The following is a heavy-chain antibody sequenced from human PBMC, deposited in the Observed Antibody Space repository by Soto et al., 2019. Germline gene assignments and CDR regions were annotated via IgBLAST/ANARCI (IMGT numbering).Heavy chain of an antibody. CDR2: INHSGST. CDR1: GGSFSGYY. J-gene: IGHJ4*02. Sequence: QVQLQQWGAGLLKPSETLSLTCAVYGGSFSGYYWSWIRQPPGKGLEWIGEINHSGSTNYNPSLKSRVTISVDTSKNQFSLKLSSVTAADTAVYYCARGSIVRITIFGVVIIGNFDYWGQGTLVTVSS. D-gene: IGHD3-3*01. CDR3: ARGSIVRITIFGVVIIGNFDY. V-gene: IGHV4-34*01.